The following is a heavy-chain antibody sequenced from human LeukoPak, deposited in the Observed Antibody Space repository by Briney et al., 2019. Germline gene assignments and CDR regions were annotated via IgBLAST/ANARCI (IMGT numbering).Heavy chain of an antibody. CDR1: GGSFSGYY. V-gene: IGHV4-34*01. J-gene: IGHJ2*01. CDR2: INHRGNT. Sequence: SETLSLTCAVYGGSFSGYYWSWIRQPPGKGLEWIGEINHRGNTNYNPSLKSRVTISVDTSKNQFSLKLSSVTAADTAVYYCARTPPRITIFGVGDWYFDLWGRGTLVTVSS. D-gene: IGHD3-3*01. CDR3: ARTPPRITIFGVGDWYFDL.